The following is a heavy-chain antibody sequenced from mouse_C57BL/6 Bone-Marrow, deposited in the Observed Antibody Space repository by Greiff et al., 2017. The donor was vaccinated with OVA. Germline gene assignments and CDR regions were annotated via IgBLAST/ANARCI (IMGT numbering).Heavy chain of an antibody. Sequence: QVQLKQPGAELVMPGASVKLSCKASGYTFTSYWMHWVKQRPGQGLEWIGEIDPSDSYTNYNQKFKGKSTLTVDKSSSTAYMQLSRLTSEDSAVYYCARAGDYWGQGTSVTVSS. CDR3: ARAGDY. V-gene: IGHV1-69*01. J-gene: IGHJ4*01. CDR1: GYTFTSYW. CDR2: IDPSDSYT.